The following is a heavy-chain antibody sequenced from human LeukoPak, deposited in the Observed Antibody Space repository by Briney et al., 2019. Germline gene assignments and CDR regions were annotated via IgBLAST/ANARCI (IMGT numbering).Heavy chain of an antibody. CDR2: IIPIFHTT. J-gene: IGHJ5*02. CDR3: ATTASAPGRHSWFDP. V-gene: IGHV1-69*13. Sequence: SVKVSCKTSGGTFSSYAINWMRQAPGQGFEWMGGIIPIFHTTNHAQKFQDRVTITADESTSTAYMELSSLRSEDTAIYYCATTASAPGRHSWFDPWGQGTLVTVSS. D-gene: IGHD6-13*01. CDR1: GGTFSSYA.